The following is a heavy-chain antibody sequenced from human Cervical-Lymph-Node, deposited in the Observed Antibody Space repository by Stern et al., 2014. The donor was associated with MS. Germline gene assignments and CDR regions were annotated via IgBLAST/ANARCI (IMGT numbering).Heavy chain of an antibody. Sequence: VQLVESGGCFVKPGGSLGLSCAASGFMFDNYAMSWVRQSPEKGLEWISGINHSGERPYYVDAVRGRFTISRDNYGNTLFLQMDSLRVDDTAGYYCVKSLVTYGDNYFFDLWGRGTLVTVSS. J-gene: IGHJ2*01. V-gene: IGHV3-23*04. CDR2: INHSGERP. CDR1: GFMFDNYA. D-gene: IGHD4-17*01. CDR3: VKSLVTYGDNYFFDL.